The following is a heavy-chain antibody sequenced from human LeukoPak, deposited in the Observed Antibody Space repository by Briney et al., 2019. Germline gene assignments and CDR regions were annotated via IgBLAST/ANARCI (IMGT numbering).Heavy chain of an antibody. J-gene: IGHJ6*02. CDR3: ARSRRSSGPPPTYYYGMDV. Sequence: PSETLSLTCTVSGGSISGYSWSWIRQPAGKGLEWIGRIYTSGSINYNPSLKSRVTMSVDTSKNQFSLKLSSVTAADTAVYYCARSRRSSGPPPTYYYGMDVWGQGTTVTVSS. D-gene: IGHD6-19*01. CDR2: IYTSGSI. CDR1: GGSISGYS. V-gene: IGHV4-4*07.